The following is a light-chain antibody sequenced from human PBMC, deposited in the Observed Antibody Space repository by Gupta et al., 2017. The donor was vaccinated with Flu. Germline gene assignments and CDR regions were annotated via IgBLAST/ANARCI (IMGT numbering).Light chain of an antibody. J-gene: IGLJ2*01. CDR1: SSDVGGYNY. CDR2: DVS. CDR3: SSYTSSSTWV. Sequence: TSSDVGGYNYVSWYQQHPGKAPKLMIYDVSNRPSGVSNRFSGSKSGNTASLTISGLQAEDGADYYCSSYTSSSTWVFGGGTKLTVL. V-gene: IGLV2-14*04.